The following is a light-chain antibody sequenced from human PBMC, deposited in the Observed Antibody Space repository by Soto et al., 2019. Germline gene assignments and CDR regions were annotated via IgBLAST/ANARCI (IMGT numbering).Light chain of an antibody. V-gene: IGKV3-20*01. J-gene: IGKJ1*01. Sequence: EIVLTQSPGTLSLSPGERATLSCRASQSVSSSYLAWYQQKPGQAPRLLIYGASSRATGIPDRFSSSGSGTDFTLTISRLEPKDFAVYYCQQFGSSPWTFGQGTKVEIK. CDR2: GAS. CDR1: QSVSSSY. CDR3: QQFGSSPWT.